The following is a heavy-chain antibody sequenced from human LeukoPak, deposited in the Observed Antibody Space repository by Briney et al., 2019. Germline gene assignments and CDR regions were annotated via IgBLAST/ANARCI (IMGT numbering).Heavy chain of an antibody. CDR2: ISTSGYYI. V-gene: IGHV3-21*01. J-gene: IGHJ4*02. Sequence: GGSLRLSCAASGFAFNSYSMNGVRQAPGKAREGFASISTSGYYIYHADSVKGRFTISRDNARESLYLQMKSLRADDTAVYYCARVSPNVVTESSDYWGQGTLVTVSS. CDR1: GFAFNSYS. D-gene: IGHD2-21*02. CDR3: ARVSPNVVTESSDY.